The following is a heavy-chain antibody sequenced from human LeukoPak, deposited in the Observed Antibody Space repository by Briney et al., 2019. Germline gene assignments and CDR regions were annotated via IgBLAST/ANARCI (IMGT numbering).Heavy chain of an antibody. D-gene: IGHD5-12*01. Sequence: EGSLRLSCAASGFTFSSYAMSWVRQAPGKGLEWVSAVSGSGSSSYYADSVKGRFTISRDNSKNTLYLQMNSLRAEDTAIYYCAKSRVGYDYWGQGTLVTVSS. CDR3: AKSRVGYDY. V-gene: IGHV3-23*01. J-gene: IGHJ4*02. CDR2: VSGSGSSS. CDR1: GFTFSSYA.